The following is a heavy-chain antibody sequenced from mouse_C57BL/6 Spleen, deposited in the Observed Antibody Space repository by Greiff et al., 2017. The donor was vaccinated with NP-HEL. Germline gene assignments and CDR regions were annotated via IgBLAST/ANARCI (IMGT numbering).Heavy chain of an antibody. V-gene: IGHV1-64*01. CDR1: GYTFTSYW. Sequence: VQLQQPGAELVKPGASVKLSCKASGYTFTSYWMHWVKQRPGQGLEWIGMIHPNSGSTNYNEKFKSKATLTVDKSSSTAYMQLSSLTSEDSAVYYCARYGNYEGAYWGQGTLVTVSA. D-gene: IGHD2-1*01. CDR3: ARYGNYEGAY. J-gene: IGHJ3*01. CDR2: IHPNSGST.